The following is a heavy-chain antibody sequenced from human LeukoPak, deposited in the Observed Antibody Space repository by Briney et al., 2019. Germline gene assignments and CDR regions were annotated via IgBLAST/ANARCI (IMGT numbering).Heavy chain of an antibody. J-gene: IGHJ3*02. Sequence: TSETLSLTCTVSGGSISFSSYYWGWIRQPPGKGLEWIGSIYYSGSTYYNPSLKSRVTISVDTSKNQFSLKLSSVTAADTAVYFCARGPYSYDSSGAFDIWGQGTMVTVSS. CDR2: IYYSGST. CDR1: GGSISFSSYY. CDR3: ARGPYSYDSSGAFDI. V-gene: IGHV4-39*07. D-gene: IGHD3-22*01.